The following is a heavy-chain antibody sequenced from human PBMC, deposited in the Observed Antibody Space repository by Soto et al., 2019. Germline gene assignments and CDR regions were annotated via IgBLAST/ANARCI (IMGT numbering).Heavy chain of an antibody. CDR1: GFDFSGSE. CDR3: TRHAIGDDNDN. Sequence: EVQLVESGGGLVQPGGSLKLSCAASGFDFSGSEMHWVRQASGRGLEWVGRIYHKPHNYATVYSASVKGRFTISRDDSQNTAYLQMNSLKIEDTALYYCTRHAIGDDNDNWGQGTLVTVSS. D-gene: IGHD3-22*01. J-gene: IGHJ4*02. CDR2: IYHKPHNYAT. V-gene: IGHV3-73*01.